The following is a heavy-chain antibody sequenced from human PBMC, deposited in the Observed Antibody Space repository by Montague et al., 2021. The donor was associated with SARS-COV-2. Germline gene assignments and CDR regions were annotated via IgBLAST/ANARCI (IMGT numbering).Heavy chain of an antibody. D-gene: IGHD3-3*01. J-gene: IGHJ4*02. CDR1: GGSLSGHS. Sequence: SETLSLTCAVYGGSLSGHSWSWVRQAPEKGLEWIGDIGHTGSFTYNPSLKSRVTMSIDAAKNQFSLRMTSVTAADTSIYYCARGGTERSTTFGVVFFPLLDSWGQGTLVTVSS. V-gene: IGHV4-34*01. CDR3: ARGGTERSTTFGVVFFPLLDS. CDR2: IGHTGSF.